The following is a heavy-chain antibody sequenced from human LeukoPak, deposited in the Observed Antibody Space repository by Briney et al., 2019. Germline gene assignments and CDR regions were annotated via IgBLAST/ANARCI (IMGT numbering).Heavy chain of an antibody. Sequence: SVKVSCKASGLTXTSSAVQWVRQARGQRLEWIGWIVVGSGKTNYAQKFQERVTITRDMSTSTVYMELSSLRSEDTAVYYCAAEGRPTVVTFRKGAVDLWGQGTMVTVSS. J-gene: IGHJ3*01. CDR3: AAEGRPTVVTFRKGAVDL. CDR1: GLTXTSSA. D-gene: IGHD4-23*01. V-gene: IGHV1-58*01. CDR2: IVVGSGKT.